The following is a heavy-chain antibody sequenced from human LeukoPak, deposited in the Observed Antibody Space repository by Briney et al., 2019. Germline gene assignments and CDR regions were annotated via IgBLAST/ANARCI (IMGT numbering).Heavy chain of an antibody. CDR3: ARQLGGSGYFKYYFDY. J-gene: IGHJ4*02. D-gene: IGHD3-22*01. CDR1: GYSFTSYW. Sequence: GESLKIPCKGSGYSFTSYWIGWVRQMPGKGLEWMGIIYPGDSDTRYSPSFQGQVTISADKSISTAYLQWSSLKASDTAMYYCARQLGGSGYFKYYFDYWGQGTLVTVSS. V-gene: IGHV5-51*01. CDR2: IYPGDSDT.